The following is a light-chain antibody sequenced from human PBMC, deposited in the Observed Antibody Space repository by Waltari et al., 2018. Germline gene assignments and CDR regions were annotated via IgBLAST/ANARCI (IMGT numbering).Light chain of an antibody. Sequence: EIVLTQSPVSLSFSPGETATLSCRASQSVSKFFAWYQHRPGQAPRLLVYDASNTATGIPARFSGSGSGTGFTLTISSLEPEDFAVYYCQQRAKWPLTFGGGTRVEI. V-gene: IGKV3-11*01. CDR2: DAS. CDR1: QSVSKF. CDR3: QQRAKWPLT. J-gene: IGKJ4*01.